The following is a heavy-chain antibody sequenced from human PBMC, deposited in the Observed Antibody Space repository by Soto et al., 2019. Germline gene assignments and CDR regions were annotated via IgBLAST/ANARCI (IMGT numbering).Heavy chain of an antibody. V-gene: IGHV4-39*01. CDR2: AYYSGST. D-gene: IGHD2-21*01. J-gene: IGHJ6*02. CDR3: ARHDWARFYGMDV. Sequence: PSETLSLTCSVSGSSIITSYYWGWIRQSPGKGLEWIGSAYYSGSTYYNPSLKSRVTIFVDTSKSQFSLMLDSVTAADTAVYCCARHDWARFYGMDVWGQGTTVTVSS. CDR1: GSSIITSYY.